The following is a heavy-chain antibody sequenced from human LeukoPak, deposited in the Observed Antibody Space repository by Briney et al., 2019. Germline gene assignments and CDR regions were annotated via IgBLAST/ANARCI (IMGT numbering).Heavy chain of an antibody. CDR2: ISYDGSNK. V-gene: IGHV3-30-3*01. D-gene: IGHD5-18*01. J-gene: IGHJ4*02. CDR3: ARGPGYSYGID. Sequence: GGSVRLSCAASGFTFSSYAMHWVRQAPGKGLEWVAVISYDGSNKYYADSVKGRFTISRDNSKNTLYLKMNSLRAEDTAVYYCARGPGYSYGIDGGEGTLVTVP. CDR1: GFTFSSYA.